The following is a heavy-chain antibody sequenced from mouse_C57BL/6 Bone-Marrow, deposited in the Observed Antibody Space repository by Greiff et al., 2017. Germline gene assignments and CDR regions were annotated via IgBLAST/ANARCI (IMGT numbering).Heavy chain of an antibody. V-gene: IGHV3-6*01. CDR1: GYSITSGYY. CDR3: ARGDLLDY. D-gene: IGHD3-3*01. J-gene: IGHJ2*01. CDR2: ISYDGSN. Sequence: DVQLVESGPGLVKPSQSLSLTCSVTGYSITSGYYWNWIRQFPGNKLEWMGYISYDGSNNYNPSLKNRISITRDTSKNQFFLKLNSVTTEDTATYYCARGDLLDYWGQGTTLTVSS.